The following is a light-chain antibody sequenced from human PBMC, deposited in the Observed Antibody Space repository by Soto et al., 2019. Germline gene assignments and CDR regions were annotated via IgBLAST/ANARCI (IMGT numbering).Light chain of an antibody. J-gene: IGKJ4*01. Sequence: AIQLTQSPSSLSASIGDRVTITCRARQGIGSALAWYQQAPGKPPKLLIFDASTLENGVPSRFSGGGSGTDFTLTISSLQPEDFATYYSLLFNTYPQAFGGGTKVEIK. V-gene: IGKV1-13*02. CDR2: DAS. CDR1: QGIGSA. CDR3: LLFNTYPQA.